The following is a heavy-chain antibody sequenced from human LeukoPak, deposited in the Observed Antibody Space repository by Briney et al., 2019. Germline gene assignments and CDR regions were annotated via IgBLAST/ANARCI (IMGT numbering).Heavy chain of an antibody. Sequence: PSETLSLTCAVSGYSISSTNWWGWIRQPPGKGLEWIGYIYYSGNSNYNPSLKSRVTMSVDTSKNQFSLKLSSVTAADTAVYYCARHNGGQESNWFDPRGQGTLVTVSS. J-gene: IGHJ5*02. V-gene: IGHV4-28*01. CDR2: IYYSGNS. CDR1: GYSISSTNW. CDR3: ARHNGGQESNWFDP. D-gene: IGHD1-14*01.